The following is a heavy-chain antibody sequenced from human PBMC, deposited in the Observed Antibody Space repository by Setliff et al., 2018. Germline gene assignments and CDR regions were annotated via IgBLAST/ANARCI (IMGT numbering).Heavy chain of an antibody. D-gene: IGHD3-10*01. CDR1: GFTFSSHW. V-gene: IGHV3-74*01. CDR3: ARDPRDGSSSPMADN. Sequence: HPGGSLRLSCAASGFTFSSHWMHWVRQVPGKGLAWVPQINPDATTTYYADSVKGRFTISRDNAKTTLYLQMNSLRVEDTAVYFCARDPRDGSSSPMADNWGQGTLVTV. CDR2: INPDATTT. J-gene: IGHJ4*02.